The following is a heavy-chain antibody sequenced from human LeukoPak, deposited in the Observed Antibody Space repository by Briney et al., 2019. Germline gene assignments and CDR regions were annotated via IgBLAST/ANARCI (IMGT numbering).Heavy chain of an antibody. D-gene: IGHD3-9*01. CDR1: GGSISSGGYY. CDR2: IYYSGST. Sequence: SETLSLTFTVSGGSISSGGYYWSWIRQHPGKGLEWIGYIYYSGSTYYNPSLKSRVTISVDTSKNQFSLKLSSVTAADTAVYYCARGGILTGYSPCGQGTLVTVSS. CDR3: ARGGILTGYSP. J-gene: IGHJ5*02. V-gene: IGHV4-31*03.